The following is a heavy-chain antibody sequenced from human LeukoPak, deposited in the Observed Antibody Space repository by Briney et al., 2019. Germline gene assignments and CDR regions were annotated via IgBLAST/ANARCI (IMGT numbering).Heavy chain of an antibody. D-gene: IGHD3-9*01. CDR2: ISAGGGST. J-gene: IGHJ4*02. V-gene: IGHV3-23*01. CDR1: GFTFSSYA. Sequence: HAGGSLRLSCAASGFTFSSYAMSWVRQAPGKGLEWVAGISAGGGSTYYADSVKGRFTISRDNSKNMLYLQLNSLRAEDTAVYYCAKGDPPTYYDILTGQDYWGQGTLVTVSS. CDR3: AKGDPPTYYDILTGQDY.